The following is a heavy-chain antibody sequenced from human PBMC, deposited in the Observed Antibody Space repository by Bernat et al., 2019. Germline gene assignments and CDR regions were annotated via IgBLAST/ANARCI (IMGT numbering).Heavy chain of an antibody. CDR2: ISSSGSTI. Sequence: EVQLVESGGGLVQPGGSLRLSCAASGFTFSSYEMNWVRQAPGKGLEWVSYISSSGSTIYYADSMKGRFTISRDNAKNSLYLQMNSLRAEDTAVYYCARDWHYYFDYWGQGTLVTVSS. J-gene: IGHJ4*02. CDR3: ARDWHYYFDY. CDR1: GFTFSSYE. V-gene: IGHV3-48*03.